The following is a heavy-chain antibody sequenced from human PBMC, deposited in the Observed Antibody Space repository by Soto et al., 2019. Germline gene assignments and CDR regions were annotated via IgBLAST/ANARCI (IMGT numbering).Heavy chain of an antibody. CDR1: GFTFRTYA. CDR3: AREPSVGVENWWYAFDF. D-gene: IGHD1-26*01. J-gene: IGHJ3*01. Sequence: QVQLVESGGGVVQPGRSLRLSCAASGFTFRTYAMHWVRQAPGKGLEWVADIWYDGSKKYYADSVKGRFTISRDNSKNSLYLQMNSLRAEDTAVYHCAREPSVGVENWWYAFDFWGQGTMVTVSS. V-gene: IGHV3-33*01. CDR2: IWYDGSKK.